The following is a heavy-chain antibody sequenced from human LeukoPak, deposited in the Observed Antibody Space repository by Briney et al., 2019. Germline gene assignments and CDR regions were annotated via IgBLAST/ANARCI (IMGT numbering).Heavy chain of an antibody. D-gene: IGHD2-15*01. CDR1: GGSISGFY. CDR3: ARGVVAAPQTFDY. V-gene: IGHV4-59*01. Sequence: SETLSLTCTVSGGSISGFYWSWIRQPPGRGLAWIGYIYYTGSTNYNPSLKSRVTISVDTSKNQFSLKLSSVTAADTAVYYCARGVVAAPQTFDYWGQGTLVAVSS. CDR2: IYYTGST. J-gene: IGHJ4*02.